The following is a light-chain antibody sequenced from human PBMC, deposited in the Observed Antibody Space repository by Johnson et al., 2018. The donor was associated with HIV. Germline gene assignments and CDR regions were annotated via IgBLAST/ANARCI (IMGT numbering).Light chain of an antibody. CDR1: SSNIGNNY. J-gene: IGLJ1*01. CDR2: DNN. CDR3: GTWDNSLSTGGV. V-gene: IGLV1-51*01. Sequence: QSVLTQPPSVSAAPGQKVTISCSGSSSNIGNNYVSWYQQLPGTAPKLLIYDNNKRPSGTPDRFSGSKSGTSATLGITGLQTGDEADYYCGTWDNSLSTGGVFGTGTKVTVL.